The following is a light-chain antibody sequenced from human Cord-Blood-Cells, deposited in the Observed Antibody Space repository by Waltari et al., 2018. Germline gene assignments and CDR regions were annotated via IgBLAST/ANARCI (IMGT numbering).Light chain of an antibody. V-gene: IGKV3-11*01. CDR1: QSVSSS. J-gene: IGKJ4*01. Sequence: DIVWTQSPPTPALSDAERATLSCRASQSVSSSLTWYQQKTGQAPRLLIYDASNRATGIPARCSGSGSGTDFTLTISSLEPEDFAVYYCQQRSNWPLTFGGGTKVEIK. CDR2: DAS. CDR3: QQRSNWPLT.